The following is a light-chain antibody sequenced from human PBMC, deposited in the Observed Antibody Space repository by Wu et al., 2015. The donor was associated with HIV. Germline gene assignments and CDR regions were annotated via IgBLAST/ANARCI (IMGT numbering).Light chain of an antibody. V-gene: IGKV3-20*01. J-gene: IGKJ1*01. Sequence: EIVLTQSPGTLSLSPGERATLSCRASQSVRSSYLAWYQQKPGQAPRLLIYGASRRATGIPDGFSGSGSGTDFTLTISRLEPEDFAVYYCQQYGSSPRTFGQGTKVEIK. CDR1: QSVRSSY. CDR2: GAS. CDR3: QQYGSSPRT.